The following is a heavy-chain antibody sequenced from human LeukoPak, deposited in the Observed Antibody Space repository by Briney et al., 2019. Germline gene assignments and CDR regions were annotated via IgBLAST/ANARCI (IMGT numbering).Heavy chain of an antibody. CDR2: MNPNSGNT. J-gene: IGHJ5*02. D-gene: IGHD6-6*01. V-gene: IGHV1-8*01. Sequence: GASVKVSCKASGYTFTSYDINWVRQATGQGLEWMGWMNPNSGNTGYAQKFQGRVTMTRNTSIRTAYMELSSLRSEDTAVYYCARGSRIAARRGNWFDPWGQGTLVTVSS. CDR1: GYTFTSYD. CDR3: ARGSRIAARRGNWFDP.